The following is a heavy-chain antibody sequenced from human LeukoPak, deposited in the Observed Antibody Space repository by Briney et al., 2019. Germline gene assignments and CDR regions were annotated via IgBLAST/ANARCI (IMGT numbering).Heavy chain of an antibody. CDR1: GFTFSTYA. V-gene: IGHV3-30-3*01. Sequence: GGSLRLSCAASGFTFSTYAMHWVRQGPGKGLEWVAVISYDGSNKYYADSVKGRFTISRDNSKNTLYLQMSSLSAEDAAVYYCARTTTPHYYGSGSYALGYWGQGTLVTVSS. J-gene: IGHJ4*02. CDR3: ARTTTPHYYGSGSYALGY. CDR2: ISYDGSNK. D-gene: IGHD3-10*01.